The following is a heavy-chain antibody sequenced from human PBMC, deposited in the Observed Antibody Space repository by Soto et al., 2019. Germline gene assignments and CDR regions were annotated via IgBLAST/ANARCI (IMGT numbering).Heavy chain of an antibody. D-gene: IGHD2-15*01. CDR1: GFTFSSYG. V-gene: IGHV3-33*01. CDR3: ASDYLVIPHRVIDY. CDR2: IWYDGSNN. Sequence: QVQLVESGGGVVQPGRSLRLSCAASGFTFSSYGMHWVRQAPGKGLEWVAVIWYDGSNNYYADSVKGRFTISRDNSKNTLYLQMNSSRAADTAVYYWASDYLVIPHRVIDYWGQGTLVTVSS. J-gene: IGHJ4*02.